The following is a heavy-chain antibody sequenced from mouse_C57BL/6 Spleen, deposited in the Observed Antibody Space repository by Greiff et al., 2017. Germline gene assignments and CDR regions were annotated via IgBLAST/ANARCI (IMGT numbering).Heavy chain of an antibody. Sequence: QVHVKQPGAELVRPGSSVKLSCKASGYTFTSYWMHWVKQRPIQGLEWIGNIDPSDSETNYNQKFKDKATMTVDKSSSTAYMQLSSLTSEDSSVYSCARSFDYWGQGTTLTVSS. V-gene: IGHV1-52*01. CDR3: ARSFDY. J-gene: IGHJ2*01. CDR2: IDPSDSET. CDR1: GYTFTSYW.